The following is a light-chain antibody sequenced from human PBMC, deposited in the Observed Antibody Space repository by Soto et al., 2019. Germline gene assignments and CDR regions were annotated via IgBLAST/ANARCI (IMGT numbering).Light chain of an antibody. V-gene: IGKV1-39*01. CDR2: AAS. Sequence: DIQMTQSPSSLSASVGDRVTITCRASQSISSYLNWYQQKPGKAPKLLIYAASRLQSGVPSRFGGSGAGTDFTLTISSLQPEDFATYYCLQSYNSPLTFGGGTEVEIK. J-gene: IGKJ4*01. CDR1: QSISSY. CDR3: LQSYNSPLT.